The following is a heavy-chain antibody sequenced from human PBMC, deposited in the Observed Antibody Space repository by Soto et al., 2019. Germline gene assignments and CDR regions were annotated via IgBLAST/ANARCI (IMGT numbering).Heavy chain of an antibody. CDR3: ARAFKGIIENTGWPKPYYYGLDV. Sequence: QVQLQQWGAXXXXPSETXXXXXGVSGASLSGXXXXXXXQXXXXXXEWXGEINHSGSAYYNPALGDRVTISVDTSKKQFSLSLTSVTAADTGRYYCARAFKGIIENTGWPKPYYYGLDVWAQGTAVIVSS. J-gene: IGHJ6*02. D-gene: IGHD6-19*01. V-gene: IGHV4-34*01. CDR2: INHSGSA. CDR1: GASLSGXX.